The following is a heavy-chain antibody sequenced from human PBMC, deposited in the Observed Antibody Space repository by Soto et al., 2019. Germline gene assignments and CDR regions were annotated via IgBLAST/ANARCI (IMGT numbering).Heavy chain of an antibody. D-gene: IGHD6-6*01. V-gene: IGHV1-69*13. CDR3: ARGYSSSSSGYYYYYYGMDV. J-gene: IGHJ6*02. Sequence: GASVKVSCKASGCTFSSYAISWVRQAPGQGLEWMGGIIPIFGTANYAQKFQGRVTITADESTSTAYMELSSLRSEDTAVYYCARGYSSSSSGYYYYYYGMDVWGQGTTVTVSS. CDR2: IIPIFGTA. CDR1: GCTFSSYA.